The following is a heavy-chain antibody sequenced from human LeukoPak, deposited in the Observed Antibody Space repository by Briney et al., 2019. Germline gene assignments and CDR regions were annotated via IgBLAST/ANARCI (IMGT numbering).Heavy chain of an antibody. CDR2: INHSGST. J-gene: IGHJ5*02. Sequence: KTSETLSLTCAVYGGSFSGYYWSWIRQPPGKGLEWIGEINHSGSTNYNPSLKSRVTISLDTPKNQFSLKLTSVTAADTAVYYCARNGRRWGIAAAGTQFDPWGQGTLVTVSS. V-gene: IGHV4-34*01. D-gene: IGHD6-13*01. CDR3: ARNGRRWGIAAAGTQFDP. CDR1: GGSFSGYY.